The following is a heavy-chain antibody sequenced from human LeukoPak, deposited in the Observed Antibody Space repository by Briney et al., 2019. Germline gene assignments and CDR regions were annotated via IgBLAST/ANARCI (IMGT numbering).Heavy chain of an antibody. Sequence: GGSLRLSCAASGFTFSRYWMTWVRQAPGKGLEWVANIKEDGSKKNYADSVKGRFTISRDNAKNSLYLQMNSLRAEDTALYYCAKDHSSGYPYNWFDPWGQGTLVTVSS. CDR2: IKEDGSKK. CDR1: GFTFSRYW. CDR3: AKDHSSGYPYNWFDP. D-gene: IGHD3-22*01. J-gene: IGHJ5*02. V-gene: IGHV3-7*03.